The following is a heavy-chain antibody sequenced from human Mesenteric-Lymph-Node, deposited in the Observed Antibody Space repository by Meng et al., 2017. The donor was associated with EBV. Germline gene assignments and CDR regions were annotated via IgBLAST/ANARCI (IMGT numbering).Heavy chain of an antibody. J-gene: IGHJ4*02. Sequence: HVPLGQSGAEVKESGSSVQDSCKASGGTFSRYAINWVRQAPGQGLEWRGGITPIYATPKYAQKFQDKVTITADESTSTAYLELSSLRSEDTAVYYCAKERRELDRHSYYYFDYWGQGTLVTVSS. D-gene: IGHD3/OR15-3a*01. CDR1: GGTFSRYA. CDR3: AKERRELDRHSYYYFDY. V-gene: IGHV1-69*01. CDR2: ITPIYATP.